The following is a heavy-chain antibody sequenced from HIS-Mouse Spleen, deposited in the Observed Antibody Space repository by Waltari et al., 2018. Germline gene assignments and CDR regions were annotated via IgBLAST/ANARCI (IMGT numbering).Heavy chain of an antibody. V-gene: IGHV3-30*18. CDR3: AKASSGWLDY. CDR1: GFTFSSYG. CDR2: ISHDGSNK. Sequence: QVQLVESGGGVVQPGRSLRLSCAASGFTFSSYGMHWVRQAPGKGREWVAVISHDGSNKYYADAVKGRFTISRDNSKNTLYLQMNSLRAEDTAVYYCAKASSGWLDYWGQGTLVTVSS. J-gene: IGHJ4*02. D-gene: IGHD6-19*01.